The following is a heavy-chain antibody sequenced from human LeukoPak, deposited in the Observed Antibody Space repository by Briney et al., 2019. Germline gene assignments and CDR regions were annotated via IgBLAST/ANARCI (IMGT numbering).Heavy chain of an antibody. D-gene: IGHD2-2*03. V-gene: IGHV3-53*05. CDR2: IYSGGST. J-gene: IGHJ4*02. CDR3: AKATLDIVVVPAAGVFDY. Sequence: GGSLRLSCAASGFTVSSNYMSWVRQAPGKGLEWVSVIYSGGSTYYADSVKGRFTISRDNSKNTLYLQMNSLRAEDTAVYYCAKATLDIVVVPAAGVFDYWGQGTLVTVSS. CDR1: GFTVSSNY.